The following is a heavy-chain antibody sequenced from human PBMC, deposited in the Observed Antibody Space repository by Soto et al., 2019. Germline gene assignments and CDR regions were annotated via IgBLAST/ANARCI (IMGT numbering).Heavy chain of an antibody. CDR1: GFTFSSYG. CDR2: IWYDGSNK. D-gene: IGHD3-9*01. V-gene: IGHV3-33*01. Sequence: HPGGSLRLSCAASGFTFSSYGMHWVRQAPGKGLEWVAVIWYDGSNKYYADSVKGRFTISRDNSKNTLYLQMNSLRAEDTAVYYCARDPETYYDILTGYHFDYWGQGTLVTVSS. CDR3: ARDPETYYDILTGYHFDY. J-gene: IGHJ4*02.